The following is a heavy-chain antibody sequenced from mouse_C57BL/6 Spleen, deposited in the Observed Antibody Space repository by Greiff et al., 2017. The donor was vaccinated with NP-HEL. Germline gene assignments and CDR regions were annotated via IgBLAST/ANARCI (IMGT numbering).Heavy chain of an antibody. J-gene: IGHJ1*03. Sequence: EVMLVESGGGLVKPGGSLKLSCAASGFTFSSYAMSWVRQTPEKRLEWVATISDGGSYTYYPDNVKGRFTISRDNAKNNLYLQMSHLKSEDTAMYYCARETNWDVWYFDVWGTGTTVTVSS. CDR2: ISDGGSYT. CDR1: GFTFSSYA. D-gene: IGHD4-1*01. V-gene: IGHV5-4*01. CDR3: ARETNWDVWYFDV.